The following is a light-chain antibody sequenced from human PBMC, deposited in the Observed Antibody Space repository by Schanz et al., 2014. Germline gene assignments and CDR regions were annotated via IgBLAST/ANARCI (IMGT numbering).Light chain of an antibody. CDR3: QQYSGFWT. Sequence: DTQMIQSPSTLSASVGDRVTIACRASQSVSSWLAWYQQRPGKAPKLLIYLASTLDTGVPSRFSGSGSGTDFTLTISSLQPDDFATYYCQQYSGFWTFGQGTKVEIK. CDR2: LAS. CDR1: QSVSSW. V-gene: IGKV1-5*01. J-gene: IGKJ1*01.